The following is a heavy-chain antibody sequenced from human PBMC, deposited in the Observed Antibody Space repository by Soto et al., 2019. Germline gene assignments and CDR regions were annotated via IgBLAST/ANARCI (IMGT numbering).Heavy chain of an antibody. V-gene: IGHV1-18*01. Sequence: ASVRVSCKASGYTFTSYGISWVRQAPGQGLEWMGWISAYNGNTNYAQKLQGRVTMTTDTSTSTAYMELRSLRSDDTAVYYCARVPTYYYDSSGYSGPHNSFDPWGQGTLVTVSS. CDR1: GYTFTSYG. CDR3: ARVPTYYYDSSGYSGPHNSFDP. D-gene: IGHD3-22*01. CDR2: ISAYNGNT. J-gene: IGHJ5*02.